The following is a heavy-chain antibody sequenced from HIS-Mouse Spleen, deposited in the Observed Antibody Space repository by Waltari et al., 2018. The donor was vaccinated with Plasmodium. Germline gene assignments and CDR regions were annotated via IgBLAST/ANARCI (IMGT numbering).Heavy chain of an antibody. J-gene: IGHJ2*01. V-gene: IGHV3-7*01. Sequence: EVQLVESGGGLVQPGGSLRLSWAASGFTCGSYWMSCVRQAPGKGLEWVANRKQDGSEKYYVDSVKCRFTISRDNAKNSLYLQMNSLRAEDTAVYYCASSWYWYFDLWGRGTLVTVSS. CDR1: GFTCGSYW. CDR2: RKQDGSEK. CDR3: ASSWYWYFDL. D-gene: IGHD6-13*01.